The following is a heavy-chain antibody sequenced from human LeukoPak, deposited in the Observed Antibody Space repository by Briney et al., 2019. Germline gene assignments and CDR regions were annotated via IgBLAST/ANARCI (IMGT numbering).Heavy chain of an antibody. D-gene: IGHD6-19*01. CDR2: ISYDGSNK. J-gene: IGHJ6*02. CDR3: AKGLWYSSGWYIARDYYYGMDV. V-gene: IGHV3-30*18. CDR1: GFTFSSYA. Sequence: GGSLRLSCAASGFTFSSYAMSWVRQAPGKGLEWVAVISYDGSNKYYADSVKGRFTISRDNSKNTLYPQMNSLRAEDTAVYYCAKGLWYSSGWYIARDYYYGMDVWGQGTTVAVSS.